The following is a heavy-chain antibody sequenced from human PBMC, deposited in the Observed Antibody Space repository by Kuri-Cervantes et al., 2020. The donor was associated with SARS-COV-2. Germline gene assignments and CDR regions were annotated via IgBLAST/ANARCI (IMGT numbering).Heavy chain of an antibody. CDR3: ARARIYCSSTSCRPMAFDI. CDR2: IYHSGHT. J-gene: IGHJ3*02. D-gene: IGHD2-2*01. V-gene: IGHV4-30-2*01. Sequence: SETLSLTCTVSGDSISFGTYSWTWIRQTPGKGLEWIGYIYHSGHTHYNPSLRGRVTMSVDTFKNQFSLKLSSVTAADTAVYYCARARIYCSSTSCRPMAFDIWGQGTMVTVSS. CDR1: GDSISFGTYS.